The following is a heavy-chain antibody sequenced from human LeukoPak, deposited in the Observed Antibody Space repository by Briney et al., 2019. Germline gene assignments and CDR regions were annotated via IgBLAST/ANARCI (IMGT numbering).Heavy chain of an antibody. CDR1: GFTFSSYS. J-gene: IGHJ6*02. D-gene: IGHD6-13*01. CDR3: ARGIGAARHYYYYGMDV. V-gene: IGHV3-21*01. CDR2: ISSSSSYI. Sequence: GGSLRLSCAASGFTFSSYSMNWVRQAPGKGLEWVSSISSSSSYIYYADSVKGRFTISRDNAKNSLYLQMNSLRAEDTAVYYCARGIGAARHYYYYGMDVWGQGTTVTVSS.